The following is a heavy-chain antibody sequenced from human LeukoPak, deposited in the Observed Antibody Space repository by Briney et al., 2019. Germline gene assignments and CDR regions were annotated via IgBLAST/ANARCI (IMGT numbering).Heavy chain of an antibody. CDR1: GFTFSSYA. V-gene: IGHV3-23*01. J-gene: IGHJ4*02. CDR2: ISGSGGST. CDR3: ATNPKGSGNLDY. D-gene: IGHD3-10*01. Sequence: PGGSLRLSCAASGFTFSSYAMSWVRQAPGKGLEWVSSISGSGGSTYYTDSVKGRFTISRDNPKNSLYLQMNSLRAEDTAVYYCATNPKGSGNLDYWGQGTLVTVSS.